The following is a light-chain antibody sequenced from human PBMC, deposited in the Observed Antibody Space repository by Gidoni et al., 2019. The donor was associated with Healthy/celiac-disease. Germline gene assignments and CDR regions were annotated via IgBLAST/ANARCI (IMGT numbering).Light chain of an antibody. J-gene: IGKJ2*03. CDR2: ESS. CDR3: HQRNNWPPS. V-gene: IGKV3-11*01. CDR1: QSVSIY. Sequence: EIVLTQYPATLSLSPGERATLSCRASQSVSIYLAWYQHKPGQAPRLLIYESSNRATGIPARFSGSGSVTDFTLTISSLEPEDFAVYYCHQRNNWPPSCGQGTKLEIK.